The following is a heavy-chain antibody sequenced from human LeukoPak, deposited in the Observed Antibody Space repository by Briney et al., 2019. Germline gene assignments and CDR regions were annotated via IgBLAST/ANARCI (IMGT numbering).Heavy chain of an antibody. CDR3: ARRVAAAGIGY. Sequence: SETLSLTCTVSGGSISSYYWSWIRQPPGKGLEWVGEINHSGSTNYNPSLKSRVTISVDTSKNQFSLKLSSVTAADTAVYYCARRVAAAGIGYWGQGTLVTVSS. CDR2: INHSGST. V-gene: IGHV4-34*01. D-gene: IGHD6-13*01. CDR1: GGSISSYY. J-gene: IGHJ4*02.